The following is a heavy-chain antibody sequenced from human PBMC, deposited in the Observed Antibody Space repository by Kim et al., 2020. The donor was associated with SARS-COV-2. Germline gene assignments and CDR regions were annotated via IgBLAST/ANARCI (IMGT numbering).Heavy chain of an antibody. CDR1: GGSISSSSYY. D-gene: IGHD3-10*01. J-gene: IGHJ6*02. CDR3: ARLKRRPLLWFGESGMDV. Sequence: SETLSLTCTVSGGSISSSSYYWGWIRQPPGKGLEWIGSIYYSGSTYYNPSLKSRVTISVDTSKNQFSLKLSSVTAADTAVYYCARLKRRPLLWFGESGMDVWGQGTTVTVSS. V-gene: IGHV4-39*01. CDR2: IYYSGST.